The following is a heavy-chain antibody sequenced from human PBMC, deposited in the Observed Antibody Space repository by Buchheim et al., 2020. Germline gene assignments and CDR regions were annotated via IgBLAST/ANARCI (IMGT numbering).Heavy chain of an antibody. D-gene: IGHD4-17*01. CDR3: ADLDGY. V-gene: IGHV3-7*03. J-gene: IGHJ4*02. Sequence: QLVQSGGGLVQPGGSLRLSCVASGFTFSWSWMTWVRQAPGKGLEWVATIKDDGSDQYYVDSVRGRFIISRDNDKNSVYLQMSSLRAEDTAVYYCADLDGYWGQGT. CDR1: GFTFSWSW. CDR2: IKDDGSDQ.